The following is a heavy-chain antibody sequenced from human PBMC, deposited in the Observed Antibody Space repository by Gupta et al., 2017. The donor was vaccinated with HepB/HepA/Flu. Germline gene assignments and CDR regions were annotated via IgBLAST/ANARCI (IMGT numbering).Heavy chain of an antibody. CDR2: MYYTGST. CDR3: ARRTVTTSTGWFDS. CDR1: GGSISGSNYY. Sequence: QLQLQESGPGLVKPSETLSLTCTVSGGSISGSNYYWGWIRQPPGKGLEWIGSMYYTGSTYYNPSLKSRITISGDTSKTQFSLDLSSVTAADTAVYYCARRTVTTSTGWFDSWGQGTLVTVSS. V-gene: IGHV4-39*01. J-gene: IGHJ5*01. D-gene: IGHD4-17*01.